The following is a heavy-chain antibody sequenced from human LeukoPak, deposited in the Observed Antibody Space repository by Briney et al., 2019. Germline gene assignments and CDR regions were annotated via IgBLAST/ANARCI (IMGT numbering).Heavy chain of an antibody. Sequence: PSETLSLTCAVSGGSISSGGYSWSWIRQPPGKGLEWIGYIYHSGSTYYNPSLKSRVTISVDRSKNQFSLKLSSVTAADTAVYYCARGPGIVGADPELDVWGQGTTVTVSS. CDR1: GGSISSGGYS. V-gene: IGHV4-30-2*01. CDR3: ARGPGIVGADPELDV. J-gene: IGHJ6*02. D-gene: IGHD1-26*01. CDR2: IYHSGST.